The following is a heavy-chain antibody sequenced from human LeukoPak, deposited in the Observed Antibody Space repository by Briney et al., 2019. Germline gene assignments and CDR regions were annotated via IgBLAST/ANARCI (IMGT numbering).Heavy chain of an antibody. J-gene: IGHJ4*02. D-gene: IGHD3-10*01. CDR1: GFTFSSYS. CDR2: ISSSSSYI. CDR3: ARDLYGSGSYYNVI. Sequence: GGSLRLSCAASGFTFSSYSMNWVRQAPGEGLEWVSSISSSSSYIYYADSVKGRFTISRDNAKNSLYLQMNSLRAEDTAVYYCARDLYGSGSYYNVIWGQGTLVTVSS. V-gene: IGHV3-21*01.